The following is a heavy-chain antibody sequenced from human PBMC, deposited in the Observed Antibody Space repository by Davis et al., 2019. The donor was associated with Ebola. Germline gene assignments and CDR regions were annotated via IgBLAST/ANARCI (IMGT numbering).Heavy chain of an antibody. V-gene: IGHV1-8*02. CDR3: ARGRTIVAGGLSDDFDY. Sequence: AASVKVSCKTSGYTFNTKYVNWVRQAAGQGLEWVGWMDPHSGDTVYDQKFQGRITMTMNTSIGTAYMELRSLRSDDTAVYYCARGRTIVAGGLSDDFDYWGQGTLVTVSS. CDR1: GYTFNTKY. J-gene: IGHJ4*02. D-gene: IGHD2-21*01. CDR2: MDPHSGDT.